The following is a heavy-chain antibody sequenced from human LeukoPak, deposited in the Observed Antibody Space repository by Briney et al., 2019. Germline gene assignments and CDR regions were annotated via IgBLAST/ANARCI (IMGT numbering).Heavy chain of an antibody. Sequence: SETLSLTCTVSGDSIRNSVYYWVWIRQPPGKGLEWIGEINHSGSTNYNPSLKSRVTISVDTSKNQFSLKLSSVTAADTAVYYCARVRFGDRARFFDYWGQGTLVTVSS. CDR1: GDSIRNSVYY. V-gene: IGHV4-39*07. CDR2: INHSGST. D-gene: IGHD3-10*01. CDR3: ARVRFGDRARFFDY. J-gene: IGHJ4*02.